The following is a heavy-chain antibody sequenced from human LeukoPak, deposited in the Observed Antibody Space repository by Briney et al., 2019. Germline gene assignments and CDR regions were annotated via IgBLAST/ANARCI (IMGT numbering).Heavy chain of an antibody. CDR3: ARGGNSSPKGRPSHSWYFDL. V-gene: IGHV4-59*01. CDR1: GGSISSYY. CDR2: IYYSGST. J-gene: IGHJ2*01. Sequence: SETLSLTCTVSGGSISSYYWSWIRQPPGKGLEWIGYIYYSGSTNYNPSLKSRVTISVDTSKNQFSLKPSSVTAADTAVYYCARGGNSSPKGRPSHSWYFDLWGRGTPVTVSS. D-gene: IGHD6-13*01.